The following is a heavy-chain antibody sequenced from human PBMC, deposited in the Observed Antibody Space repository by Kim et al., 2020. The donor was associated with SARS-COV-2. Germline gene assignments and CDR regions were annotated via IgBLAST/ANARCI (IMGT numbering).Heavy chain of an antibody. CDR3: ARGPDYGSGSSHFDY. Sequence: QKFQGRVTMPRNTSISTAYMELSSLRSEDTAVYYCARGPDYGSGSSHFDYWGQGTLVTVSS. D-gene: IGHD3-10*01. J-gene: IGHJ4*02. V-gene: IGHV1-8*01.